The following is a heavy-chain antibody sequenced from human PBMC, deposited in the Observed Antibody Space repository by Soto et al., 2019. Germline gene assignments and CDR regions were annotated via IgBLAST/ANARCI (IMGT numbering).Heavy chain of an antibody. CDR1: GGTFSSYA. CDR3: ARDPDWDIVATIPSNGMDV. D-gene: IGHD5-12*01. J-gene: IGHJ6*02. V-gene: IGHV1-69*01. Sequence: QVQLVQSGAEVKKPGSSVKVSCKASGGTFSSYAISWVRQAPGQGLEWMGGIIPIFGTANYAQKFQGRVTITADESTSTAYMELSSLRSEDTAVYYCARDPDWDIVATIPSNGMDVWGQGTTVTVSS. CDR2: IIPIFGTA.